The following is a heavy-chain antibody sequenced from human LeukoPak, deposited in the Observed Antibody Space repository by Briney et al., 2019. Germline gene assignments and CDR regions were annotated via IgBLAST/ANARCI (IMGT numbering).Heavy chain of an antibody. CDR3: ARDSYDILTGTSAAGAFDI. V-gene: IGHV4-59*01. Sequence: SETLSPTCTVSGGSISSYYWSWIRQPPGKGLEWIGYIYYSGSTNYNPSLKSRVTISVDTSKNQFSLELSSVTAADTAVYYCARDSYDILTGTSAAGAFDIWGQGTMVTVSS. D-gene: IGHD3-9*01. CDR2: IYYSGST. J-gene: IGHJ3*02. CDR1: GGSISSYY.